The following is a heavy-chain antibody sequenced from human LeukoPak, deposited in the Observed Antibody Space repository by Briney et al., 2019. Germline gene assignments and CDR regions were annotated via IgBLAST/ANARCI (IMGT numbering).Heavy chain of an antibody. Sequence: PGGSLTLSCAACGFTFSSYWMSWVRQAPGKGREWVGNIKQDGSDKLHVDSVKGGLTISRDNAKNSLYLQMNSLRAEDTAVYYCASGIAEAHHLNPIFDYWGQGTLVTVSS. CDR1: GFTFSSYW. CDR3: ASGIAEAHHLNPIFDY. V-gene: IGHV3-7*01. CDR2: IKQDGSDK. J-gene: IGHJ4*02. D-gene: IGHD6-13*01.